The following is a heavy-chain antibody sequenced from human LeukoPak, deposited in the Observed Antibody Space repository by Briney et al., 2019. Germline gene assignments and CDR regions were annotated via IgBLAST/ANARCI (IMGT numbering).Heavy chain of an antibody. J-gene: IGHJ4*02. CDR2: INPSSGST. CDR3: ARGYTYGDY. V-gene: IGHV1-46*01. Sequence: ASVKLSCKSSGYTFTGYYMHWVRQAPGQGLDWMGIINPSSGSTSYAQNFQRRVTMTRDTSSSTVNMELSSLRSKDTAVYYCARGYTYGDYWGQGTLVTVSS. D-gene: IGHD5-18*01. CDR1: GYTFTGYY.